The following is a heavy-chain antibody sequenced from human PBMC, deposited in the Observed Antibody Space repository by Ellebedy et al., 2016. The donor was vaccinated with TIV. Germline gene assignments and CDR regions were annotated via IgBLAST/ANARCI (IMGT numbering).Heavy chain of an antibody. V-gene: IGHV4-39*07. CDR2: IYYSGST. Sequence: ESLKISCTVSGGSISSSSYYWGWNRQPTGKGLEWIGSIYYSGSTYYNPSLKSRVTISVDTSKNQFSLKLSSVTAADTAVYYCARGENWGRVYWGQGTLVTVSS. D-gene: IGHD7-27*01. J-gene: IGHJ4*02. CDR1: GGSISSSSYY. CDR3: ARGENWGRVY.